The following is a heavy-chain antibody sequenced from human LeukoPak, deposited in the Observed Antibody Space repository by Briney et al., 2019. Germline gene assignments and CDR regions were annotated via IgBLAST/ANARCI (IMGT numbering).Heavy chain of an antibody. V-gene: IGHV3-74*01. CDR2: INNDGSSA. J-gene: IGHJ4*02. CDR1: GFTFSSYW. CDR3: ARPVADTYAPLDY. D-gene: IGHD6-19*01. Sequence: GGSLRLSCAATGFTFSSYWMPWVRETPGKALIYISRINNDGSSANYADSVRGRFTISRDNAENTLYLQMNSLRAEDTAVYYCARPVADTYAPLDYWGQGTLVTVSS.